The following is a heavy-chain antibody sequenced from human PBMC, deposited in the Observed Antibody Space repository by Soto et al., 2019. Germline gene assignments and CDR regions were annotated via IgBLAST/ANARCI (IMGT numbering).Heavy chain of an antibody. Sequence: EVQLLESGGGLVQPGGSLRLSCAASGFTFSSYAMSWVRQAPGKGLEWVSAISGSGGSTYYADSVKGPFTISRDNSKNTLYLQMNSVRAEDTAVYYCAKEGCSSTSCYAVGAFDIWGQGTMVTVSS. CDR2: ISGSGGST. D-gene: IGHD2-2*01. V-gene: IGHV3-23*01. J-gene: IGHJ3*02. CDR1: GFTFSSYA. CDR3: AKEGCSSTSCYAVGAFDI.